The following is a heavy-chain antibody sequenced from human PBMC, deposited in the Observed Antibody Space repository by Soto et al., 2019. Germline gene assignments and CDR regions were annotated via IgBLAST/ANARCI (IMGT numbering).Heavy chain of an antibody. CDR1: GYTFTSYG. J-gene: IGHJ1*01. V-gene: IGHV1-18*04. D-gene: IGHD4-17*01. CDR2: ISPLKGRT. CDR3: AMDYGDRPEYFKH. Sequence: QVHLVQSRPDLKRPGASMKVSCKASGYTFTSYGISWVRQAPGQGLEWMAWISPLKGRTQYSQKAQGRVTLSTDTSSNTAYMEMTTLRVDDTAVYYCAMDYGDRPEYFKHWGQGTLVTVS.